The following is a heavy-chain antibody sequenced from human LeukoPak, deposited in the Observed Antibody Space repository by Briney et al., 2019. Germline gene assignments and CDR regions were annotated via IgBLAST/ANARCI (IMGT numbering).Heavy chain of an antibody. V-gene: IGHV3-48*04. Sequence: SGGSLRLSCAASGFTFSSYWMHWVRQAPGKGLVWVSYISSSGSTIFYADSVKGRFTISRDNAKNSLYLQMNSLRAEDTAVYYCARDFSSGSLDYWGQGTLVTVSS. CDR3: ARDFSSGSLDY. CDR2: ISSSGSTI. D-gene: IGHD3-22*01. CDR1: GFTFSSYW. J-gene: IGHJ4*02.